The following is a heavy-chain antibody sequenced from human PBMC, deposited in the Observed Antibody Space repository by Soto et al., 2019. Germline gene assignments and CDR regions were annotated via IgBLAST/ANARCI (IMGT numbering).Heavy chain of an antibody. CDR1: GFTFSTYA. J-gene: IGHJ4*02. CDR2: ISDSDGST. D-gene: IGHD3-10*01. CDR3: AKEVVDGWYYFDY. Sequence: EVQLLESGGGLVQPGGSLTLSCAASGFTFSTYAMIWVRQAPGKGLEWVSTISDSDGSTYYADSVKGRFTISRDNSKNTVYLQMNSLSAEDTAVYYCAKEVVDGWYYFDYWSQGTLVTVSS. V-gene: IGHV3-23*01.